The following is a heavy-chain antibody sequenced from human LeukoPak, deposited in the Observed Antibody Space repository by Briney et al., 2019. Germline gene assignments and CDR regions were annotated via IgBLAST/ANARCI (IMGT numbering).Heavy chain of an antibody. Sequence: PSETLSLTCTVSGGSISSSSYYWGWIRQPPGKGLEWIGSIYYSGSTYYNPSLKSRVTISVDTSKNQFSLKLSSVTAANTAVYYCARDKQQLDYWGQGTLVTVSS. CDR2: IYYSGST. V-gene: IGHV4-39*07. CDR1: GGSISSSSYY. D-gene: IGHD6-13*01. J-gene: IGHJ4*02. CDR3: ARDKQQLDY.